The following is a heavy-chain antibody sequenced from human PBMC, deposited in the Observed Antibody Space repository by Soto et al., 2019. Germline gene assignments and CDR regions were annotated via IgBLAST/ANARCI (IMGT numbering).Heavy chain of an antibody. D-gene: IGHD3-10*01. CDR2: ISGGGDAT. CDR3: ARKVSGSTGRPDLWYFDL. Sequence: EVQLLDSGGGLVQPGGSLRLSCAASGFTFSGYALTWVRQAPGKGLEWVSAISGGGDATFYAASVKGRFTISRDNSMNPLYLQMNTLRAEDTAVYYCARKVSGSTGRPDLWYFDLWGRGTLVTVSS. J-gene: IGHJ2*01. CDR1: GFTFSGYA. V-gene: IGHV3-23*01.